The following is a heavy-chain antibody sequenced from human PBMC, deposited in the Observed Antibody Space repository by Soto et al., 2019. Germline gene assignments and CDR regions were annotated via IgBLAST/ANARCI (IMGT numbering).Heavy chain of an antibody. CDR1: GYTFTAYA. J-gene: IGHJ4*02. V-gene: IGHV1-3*01. D-gene: IGHD1-26*01. Sequence: ASVKVSCKASGYTFTAYAMHWVRQAPGQRLEWMGWINAGNGNTKYSQKFQGRVTITRDTSASTAYMELSSLRSEDTAVYYCARDDSGFSGSHYIDYFNYWGQGALVTVSS. CDR3: ARDDSGFSGSHYIDYFNY. CDR2: INAGNGNT.